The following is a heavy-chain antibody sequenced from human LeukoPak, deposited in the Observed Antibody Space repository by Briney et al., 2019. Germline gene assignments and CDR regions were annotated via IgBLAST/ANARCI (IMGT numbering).Heavy chain of an antibody. CDR3: ARGGSSSSYYNNYGMDV. V-gene: IGHV1-8*01. J-gene: IGHJ6*02. CDR2: MNPKRGNT. D-gene: IGHD6-13*01. Sequence: ASVKVSCKASGYSLTSFDINWVRQGSGQGLEWMGWMNPKRGNTGYAPTFQGRVTITRDTAIDTAFMELSSLRPDDTAVYYCARGGSSSSYYNNYGMDVWGQGTTITVSS. CDR1: GYSLTSFD.